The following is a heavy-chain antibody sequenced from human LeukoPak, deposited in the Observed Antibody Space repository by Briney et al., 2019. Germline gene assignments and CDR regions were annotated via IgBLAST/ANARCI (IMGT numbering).Heavy chain of an antibody. CDR3: ARNASQGPLCRPFDY. J-gene: IGHJ4*02. CDR1: GGSISRYC. D-gene: IGHD2-2*01. V-gene: IGHV4-59*08. Sequence: SETLSLTCTVSGGSISRYCWSWIRQPPGKGLEWIGYIYYSGSTNYNPSLKSRVTISVDTSKSQFSLKLSSVTAADTGVYYCARNASQGPLCRPFDYWGQGTLVTVSS. CDR2: IYYSGST.